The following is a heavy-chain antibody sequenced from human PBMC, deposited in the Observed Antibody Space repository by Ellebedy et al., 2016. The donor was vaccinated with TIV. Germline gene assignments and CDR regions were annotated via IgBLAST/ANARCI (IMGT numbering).Heavy chain of an antibody. Sequence: GESLKISCKGSGYSFTSYWIGWVRQMPGKGLEWMGIIYPADSDTTYSPSFQGQVTISADKSITTAYLRWSSLKTSDTAIYYCAMVDGSGTYLGVLDFWGQGTLVTVSS. CDR1: GYSFTSYW. J-gene: IGHJ4*02. CDR2: IYPADSDT. D-gene: IGHD3-10*01. CDR3: AMVDGSGTYLGVLDF. V-gene: IGHV5-51*01.